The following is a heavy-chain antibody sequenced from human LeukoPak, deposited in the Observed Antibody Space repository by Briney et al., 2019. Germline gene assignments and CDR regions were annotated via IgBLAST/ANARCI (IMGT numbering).Heavy chain of an antibody. D-gene: IGHD1-14*01. CDR1: GGTFSSYA. CDR3: LTGTTDFDY. J-gene: IGHJ4*02. CDR2: IIPIFGTA. V-gene: IGHV1-69*05. Sequence: ASVKVSCKASGGTFSSYAISWVRQAPGQGLEWMEGIIPIFGTANYAQKFQGRVTITTDESTSTAYMELSSLRSEDTAVYYCLTGTTDFDYWGQGTLVTVSS.